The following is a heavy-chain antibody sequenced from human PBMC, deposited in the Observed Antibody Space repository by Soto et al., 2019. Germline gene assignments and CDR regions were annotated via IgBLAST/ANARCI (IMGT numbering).Heavy chain of an antibody. D-gene: IGHD3-10*01. V-gene: IGHV1-46*01. Sequence: SVKVSCKASGYTFTSYSMHWVRQAPGQGLEWMGIINPSGGSTTYAQKFQDRVTMTRDTSKSTVYMEVSSLRSEDTAVYYCARDESLDVWGQGTTVTVSS. CDR1: GYTFTSYS. CDR3: ARDESLDV. CDR2: INPSGGST. J-gene: IGHJ6*02.